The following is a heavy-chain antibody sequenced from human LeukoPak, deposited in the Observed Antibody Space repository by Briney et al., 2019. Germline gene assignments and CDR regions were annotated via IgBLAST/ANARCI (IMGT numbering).Heavy chain of an antibody. CDR3: AKDPTGYSYEDY. Sequence: GGSLRLSCEASEFTFSNYWMSWVRQAPGKGLEWVSYTSSSSSTIYYADSVKSRFTISRDNSKNTLYLQMNSLRAEDTAVYYCAKDPTGYSYEDYWGQGTLVTVSS. V-gene: IGHV3-48*01. CDR1: EFTFSNYW. J-gene: IGHJ4*02. D-gene: IGHD5-18*01. CDR2: TSSSSSTI.